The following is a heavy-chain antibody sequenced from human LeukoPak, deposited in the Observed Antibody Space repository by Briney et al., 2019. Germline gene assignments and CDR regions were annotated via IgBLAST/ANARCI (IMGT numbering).Heavy chain of an antibody. CDR1: GGSFSGYY. V-gene: IGHV4-34*01. Sequence: SETLSLTCAVYGGSFSGYYWSWIRQPPGKGLEWIGEINHSGSTNYNPSLRSRVTISVDTSKNQFSLKLSSVTAADTAVYYCARHTAAGYYYFDYWGQGTLVTVSS. D-gene: IGHD6-13*01. CDR3: ARHTAAGYYYFDY. CDR2: INHSGST. J-gene: IGHJ4*02.